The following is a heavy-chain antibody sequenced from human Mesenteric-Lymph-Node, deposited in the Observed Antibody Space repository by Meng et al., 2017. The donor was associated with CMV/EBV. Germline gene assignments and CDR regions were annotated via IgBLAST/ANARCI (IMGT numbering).Heavy chain of an antibody. V-gene: IGHV4-61*08. D-gene: IGHD2/OR15-2a*01. CDR1: GGSVTSGAYH. CDR2: IYGTGIT. CDR3: AKSRSSTPGIVDD. Sequence: QVQPQEAGPGLVKPSETLSLTCIVSGGSVTSGAYHWSWIRQSPGKGLEWIGYIYGTGITIYNPSLKSRVTILLETSKNQFSLKLYSVTTADTAVYYCAKSRSSTPGIVDDWGQGTLVTVSS. J-gene: IGHJ4*02.